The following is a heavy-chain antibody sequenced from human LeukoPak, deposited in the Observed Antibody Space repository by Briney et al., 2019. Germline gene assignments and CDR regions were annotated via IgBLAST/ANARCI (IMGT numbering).Heavy chain of an antibody. CDR1: GYTFTSYY. CDR3: ARDQSSGWYGVY. D-gene: IGHD6-19*01. Sequence: GASVKVSCKASGYTFTSYYMHWVRQAPGQGLEWMGVINPSGGSTSYAQKFQGRVTMTRDTSTSTVYMKLSSLRPEDTGVYYCARDQSSGWYGVYWGQGTLVTVSS. CDR2: INPSGGST. J-gene: IGHJ4*02. V-gene: IGHV1-46*01.